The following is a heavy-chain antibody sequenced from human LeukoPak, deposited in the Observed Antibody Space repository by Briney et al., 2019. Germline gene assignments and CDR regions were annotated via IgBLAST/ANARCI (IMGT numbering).Heavy chain of an antibody. Sequence: SETLSLTCAVYGGSFSGYYWSWIRQPPGKGLEWIGEINHSGSTNYNPSLKSRVTILVDTSKNQFSLKLSSVTAADTAVYYCARASSYSSGWYASYYYYYGMDVWGQGTTVTVSS. V-gene: IGHV4-34*01. CDR2: INHSGST. J-gene: IGHJ6*02. D-gene: IGHD6-19*01. CDR1: GGSFSGYY. CDR3: ARASSYSSGWYASYYYYYGMDV.